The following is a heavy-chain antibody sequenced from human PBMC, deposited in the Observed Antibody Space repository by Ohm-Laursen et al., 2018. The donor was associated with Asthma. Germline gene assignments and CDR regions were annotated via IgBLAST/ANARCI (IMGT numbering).Heavy chain of an antibody. D-gene: IGHD1-26*01. CDR3: VTEGGWSYVH. J-gene: IGHJ4*02. V-gene: IGHV3-7*01. Sequence: SLRLSCAASGVAFTDSWMSWVRQLPGGSLEWVAKINPLGYEKYYMDSVRGRFTVSRDNAKNSLYLEMNSLRVEDTAVYYCVTEGGWSYVHWGLGTLVTVSS. CDR2: INPLGYEK. CDR1: GVAFTDSW.